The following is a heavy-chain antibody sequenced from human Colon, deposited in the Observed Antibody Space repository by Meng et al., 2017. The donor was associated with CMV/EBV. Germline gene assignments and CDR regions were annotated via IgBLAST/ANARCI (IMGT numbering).Heavy chain of an antibody. V-gene: IGHV3-15*01. Sequence: VHLVGSGGVCFKPGGSLRLSVAASGFAFTNAWRGWVRQAPGKGLEWVGRIKSNRDGETRDYNTPVKGRFTISRDDSRATLHLQMNSLKTEDTAVYFCITDDTGHDWGFWGRGTLVTVSS. CDR3: ITDDTGHDWGF. CDR2: IKSNRDGETR. CDR1: GFAFTNAW. J-gene: IGHJ1*01. D-gene: IGHD5-12*01.